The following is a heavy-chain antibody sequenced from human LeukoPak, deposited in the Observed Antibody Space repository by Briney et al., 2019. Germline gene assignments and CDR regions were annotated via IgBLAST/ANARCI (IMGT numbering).Heavy chain of an antibody. CDR1: GYTFTSYY. CDR2: INPSGGST. V-gene: IGHV1-46*01. CDR3: AKDMSWDALRYFDY. Sequence: ASVKVSCKASGYTFTSYYMHWVRQAPGQGLEWMGLINPSGGSTSYAQKFQGRVTMTRDTSTSTVYMELSSLRSEDTALYYCAKDMSWDALRYFDYWGQGTLVTVSS. J-gene: IGHJ4*02. D-gene: IGHD3-10*02.